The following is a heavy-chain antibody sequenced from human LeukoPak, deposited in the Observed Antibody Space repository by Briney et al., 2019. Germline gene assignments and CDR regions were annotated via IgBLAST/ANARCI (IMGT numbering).Heavy chain of an antibody. CDR2: ISGSGEHT. J-gene: IGHJ4*02. V-gene: IGHV3-23*01. Sequence: GGSLRLSCAASGFTFSSYWMHWVRQAPGKGLEWVSGISGSGEHTYYPDSAKGRFTISRDNSKNTLYLQMNSLRAEDTAVYYCAKRPITAVPADYWGQGTLVTVSS. CDR1: GFTFSSYW. CDR3: AKRPITAVPADY. D-gene: IGHD2-2*01.